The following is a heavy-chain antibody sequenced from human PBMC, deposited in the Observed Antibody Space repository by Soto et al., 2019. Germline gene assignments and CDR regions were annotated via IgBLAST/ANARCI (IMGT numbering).Heavy chain of an antibody. V-gene: IGHV3-30-3*01. J-gene: IGHJ1*01. CDR3: ATWEERYFQD. Sequence: QVQLVESGGGVVQPGRSLRLSCAASGFTFNSFTMHWVRQAPGKGLEWVAVISHDGSHKYSADSVKGRFTISRDDSKNTLYLQMSSVRVEDTAIYYCATWEERYFQDWGQGTLVTVSS. CDR1: GFTFNSFT. D-gene: IGHD1-26*01. CDR2: ISHDGSHK.